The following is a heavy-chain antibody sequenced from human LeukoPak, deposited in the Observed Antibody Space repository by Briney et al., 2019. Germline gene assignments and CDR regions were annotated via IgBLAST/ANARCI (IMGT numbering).Heavy chain of an antibody. J-gene: IGHJ5*02. V-gene: IGHV1-2*02. CDR3: ARESFSGSGGLNWFAP. CDR2: LNPDTGST. CDR1: GYTFTGYY. Sequence: ASVKVSCKASGYTFTGYYIHWVRQAPGQGLGWMGGLNPDTGSTNYAQKFQARVIMTRDTSINTAYMELRRLRYDDTAMYFCARESFSGSGGLNWFAPWGQGTLVTVSA. D-gene: IGHD3-10*01.